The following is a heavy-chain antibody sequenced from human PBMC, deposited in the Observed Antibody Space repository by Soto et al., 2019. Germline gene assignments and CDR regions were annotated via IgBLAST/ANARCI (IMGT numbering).Heavy chain of an antibody. CDR3: ASSLTRYYYYYGMDV. J-gene: IGHJ6*02. V-gene: IGHV4-34*01. Sequence: PSATLALTCSVYGGSFSGYYWSWIRPPPGKGLEWIGEINHSGSTNYNPSLKSRVTISVDTSKNQFSLKLSSVTAADTAVYYCASSLTRYYYYYGMDVWGRGTTVTVSS. CDR2: INHSGST. CDR1: GGSFSGYY.